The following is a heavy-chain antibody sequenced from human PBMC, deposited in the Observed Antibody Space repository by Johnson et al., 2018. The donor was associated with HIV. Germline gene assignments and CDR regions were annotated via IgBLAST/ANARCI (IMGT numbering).Heavy chain of an antibody. CDR3: ARGRSGTTASIDAFDI. CDR2: ISYDGTNK. D-gene: IGHD1-7*01. V-gene: IGHV3-30*03. CDR1: GFTFSSYG. Sequence: QVQLVESGGGVVQPGRSLRLSCAASGFTFSSYGMHWVRQAPGKGLEWVTVISYDGTNKYYADSVKGRFTISRDNSKNTLYLQMNSLRAEDTAVYYCARGRSGTTASIDAFDIWGQGTMVTVSS. J-gene: IGHJ3*02.